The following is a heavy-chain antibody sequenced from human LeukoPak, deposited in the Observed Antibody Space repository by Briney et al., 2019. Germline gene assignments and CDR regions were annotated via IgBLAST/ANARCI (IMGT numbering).Heavy chain of an antibody. CDR1: GYTFTGYY. Sequence: AASVKVSCKASGYTFTGYYMHWVRQAPGQGLEWMGWINPNSGGTNYAQKFQGRVTMTRDTSISTAYMELSRLRSDDTAVYYCARDLVTRRGFQVPHVPLYWGEGTLVTVSS. D-gene: IGHD3-16*02. CDR3: ARDLVTRRGFQVPHVPLY. V-gene: IGHV1-2*02. CDR2: INPNSGGT. J-gene: IGHJ4*02.